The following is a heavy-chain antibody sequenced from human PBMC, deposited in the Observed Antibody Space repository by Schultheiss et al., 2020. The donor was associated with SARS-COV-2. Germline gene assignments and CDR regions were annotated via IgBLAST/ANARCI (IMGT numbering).Heavy chain of an antibody. CDR1: GGSISSSSYY. V-gene: IGHV4-39*01. D-gene: IGHD1-20*01. J-gene: IGHJ4*02. Sequence: SETLSLTCTVSGGSISSSSYYWGWIRQPPGKGLEWIGSIYYSGSTYYNPSLKSRVTISVDTSKNQFSLKLSSVTAADTAVYYCATSPPHITGGDYWGQGTLVTVSS. CDR2: IYYSGST. CDR3: ATSPPHITGGDY.